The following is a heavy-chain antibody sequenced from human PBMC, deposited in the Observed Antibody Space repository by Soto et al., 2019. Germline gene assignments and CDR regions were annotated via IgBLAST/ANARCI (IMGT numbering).Heavy chain of an antibody. J-gene: IGHJ4*02. V-gene: IGHV1-18*04. CDR2: ISGYNAKT. CDR3: ARDETYSSYFFDY. D-gene: IGHD1-26*01. CDR1: GYLFNSYG. Sequence: QVQLVQSGAEVKQPGASVKVSCKTSGYLFNSYGLSWVRQAPGQGLEWMGWISGYNAKTTYEQKFQGRVIMNIDTSTSTAYMELRSLRFDATAVYYCARDETYSSYFFDYWGQGTLVSVSS.